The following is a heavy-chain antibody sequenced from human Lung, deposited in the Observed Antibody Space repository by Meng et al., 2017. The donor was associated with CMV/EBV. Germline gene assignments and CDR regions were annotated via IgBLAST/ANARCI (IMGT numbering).Heavy chain of an antibody. CDR3: ARSPEFYQLLPGPYYYYRMDV. J-gene: IGHJ6*02. CDR2: IIPIFGTA. CDR1: GGTFSSYA. V-gene: IGHV1-69*05. D-gene: IGHD2-2*01. Sequence: SVKVSCKASGGTFSSYAISWVRQAPGQGLEWMGGIIPIFGTANYAQKFQGRVTITTDESTSTAYMELSSLTSEDTAVYYCARSPEFYQLLPGPYYYYRMDVWGQGTRVTVSS.